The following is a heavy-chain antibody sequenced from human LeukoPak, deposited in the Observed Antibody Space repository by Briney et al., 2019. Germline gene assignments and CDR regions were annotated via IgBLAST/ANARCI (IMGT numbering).Heavy chain of an antibody. D-gene: IGHD3-22*01. V-gene: IGHV3-30*03. Sequence: GGSLRLSCAASGFTFSSYGMHWVRQAPGKGLEWVAVISYDGSKKYYADSVQGRFTISRDNSKNTLYLQMNSLRAEDTAVYYCAFYYDSSGYYWYFQHWGQGTLVTVSS. J-gene: IGHJ1*01. CDR2: ISYDGSKK. CDR1: GFTFSSYG. CDR3: AFYYDSSGYYWYFQH.